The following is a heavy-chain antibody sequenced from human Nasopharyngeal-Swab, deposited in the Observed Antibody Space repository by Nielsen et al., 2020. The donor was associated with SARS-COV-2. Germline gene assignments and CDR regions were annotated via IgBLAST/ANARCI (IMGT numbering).Heavy chain of an antibody. CDR1: GYSFSSGYY. V-gene: IGHV4-38-2*02. D-gene: IGHD3-22*01. J-gene: IGHJ3*02. CDR3: ARVPITVIIGDAFDI. Sequence: SETLSLTCTVSGYSFSSGYYWGWIRQPPGKGLDWIGSIYHSGSTYYNPSLKSRVTISVDTSKNQFSLKLSSVTAADTAVYYCARVPITVIIGDAFDIWGQGTMVTVSS. CDR2: IYHSGST.